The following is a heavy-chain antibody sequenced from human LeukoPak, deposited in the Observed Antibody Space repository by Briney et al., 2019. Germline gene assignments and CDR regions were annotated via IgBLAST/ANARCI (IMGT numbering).Heavy chain of an antibody. V-gene: IGHV4-4*07. D-gene: IGHD3-22*01. J-gene: IGHJ5*02. CDR2: IYTSGST. Sequence: DPSETLSLTCTVSGGSISSYYWSWIRQPAGKGLEWIGRIYTSGSTNYNPSLKSRVTMSVDTSKNQFSLKLSSVTAADTAVYYCARDAYYYDSSGENWFDPWGQGTLSPSPQ. CDR3: ARDAYYYDSSGENWFDP. CDR1: GGSISSYY.